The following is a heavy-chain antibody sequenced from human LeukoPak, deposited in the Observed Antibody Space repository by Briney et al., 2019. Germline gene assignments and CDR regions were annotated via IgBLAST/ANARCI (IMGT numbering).Heavy chain of an antibody. J-gene: IGHJ4*02. V-gene: IGHV1-2*04. CDR2: INPNSGGT. CDR3: ARGYYDILTGYYKAHYFDY. Sequence: ASVKVSCKASGYTFTGYYMHWVRQAPGQGLEWMGWINPNSGGTNYAQKFQGWVTMTRDTSISTAYMELSRLRSDDTAVYYCARGYYDILTGYYKAHYFDYWGQGTLVTVSS. D-gene: IGHD3-9*01. CDR1: GYTFTGYY.